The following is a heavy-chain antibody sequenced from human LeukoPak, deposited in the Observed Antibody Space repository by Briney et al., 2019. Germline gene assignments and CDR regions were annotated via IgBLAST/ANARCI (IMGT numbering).Heavy chain of an antibody. V-gene: IGHV1-8*02. CDR2: MNTNSGNT. J-gene: IGHJ6*03. CDR3: ARGWYPSGREVTHSQYYYMDV. CDR1: GYTFSSFD. D-gene: IGHD6-13*01. Sequence: ASVKVSCKTSGYTFSSFDINWVRQATGQGLEWMGWMNTNSGNTGYAHKFQGRITMTRNISLSTAYMELSSLRSEDTAVYYCARGWYPSGREVTHSQYYYMDVWGKGSTITVSS.